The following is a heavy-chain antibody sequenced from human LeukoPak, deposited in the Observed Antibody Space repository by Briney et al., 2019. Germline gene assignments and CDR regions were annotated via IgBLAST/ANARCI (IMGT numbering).Heavy chain of an antibody. V-gene: IGHV3-7*01. Sequence: GGSLRLSCVVSGFTVSSYSMICVRQAPGKGLQWVANMKKDGSETKYVESVKGRFTISRDNAKNSLYLQMTSLRAADTAVYYCGSHRSGSGTYFIDYWGQGTLVSVSS. J-gene: IGHJ4*02. CDR2: MKKDGSET. D-gene: IGHD3-10*01. CDR3: GSHRSGSGTYFIDY. CDR1: GFTVSSYS.